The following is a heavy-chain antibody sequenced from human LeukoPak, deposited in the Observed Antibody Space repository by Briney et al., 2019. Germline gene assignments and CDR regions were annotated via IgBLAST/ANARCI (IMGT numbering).Heavy chain of an antibody. V-gene: IGHV3-11*04. CDR1: GFPFSAYY. J-gene: IGHJ4*02. CDR2: ISGSGDTI. Sequence: GGSLRLSCAASGFPFSAYYMSWLRQAPGKGLEWISHISGSGDTIYYADSVKGRFTVSRDNAKNSLYLQMNSLRAEDTAVYYCARIPITCYYGSGSPGYFDYWGQGTLVTVSS. CDR3: ARIPITCYYGSGSPGYFDY. D-gene: IGHD3-10*01.